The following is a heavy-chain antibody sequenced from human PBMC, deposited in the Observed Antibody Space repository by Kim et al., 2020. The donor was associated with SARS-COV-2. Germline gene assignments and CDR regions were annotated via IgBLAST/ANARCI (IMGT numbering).Heavy chain of an antibody. J-gene: IGHJ4*02. D-gene: IGHD3-10*01. CDR3: AKMAPMSVVWFGELPMGYFDY. CDR1: GFTFDDYA. V-gene: IGHV3-9*01. CDR2: ISWNSGSI. Sequence: GGSLRLSCAASGFTFDDYAMHWVRQAPGKGLEWVSGISWNSGSIGYADSVKGRFTISRDNAKNSLYLQMNSLRVEDTALYYCAKMAPMSVVWFGELPMGYFDYWGQGTLVTVSS.